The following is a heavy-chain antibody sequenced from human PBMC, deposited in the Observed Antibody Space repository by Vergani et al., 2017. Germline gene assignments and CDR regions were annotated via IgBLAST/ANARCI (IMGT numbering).Heavy chain of an antibody. V-gene: IGHV3-15*01. Sequence: QVVESGGGLVKRGGSLRLACVGSGVSLSNTWMPWVRQAPGKGLEWVGRVRSKAGCGTTDFAAPVEGRFSISRDDSRNTLYLHMTSLKNDDAGVYFCTSLGNVWGQGTTVIVS. CDR2: VRSKAGCGTT. CDR1: GVSLSNTW. CDR3: TSLGNV. J-gene: IGHJ6*02.